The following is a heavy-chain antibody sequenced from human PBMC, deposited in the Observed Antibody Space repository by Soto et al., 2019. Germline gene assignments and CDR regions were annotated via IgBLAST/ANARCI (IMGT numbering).Heavy chain of an antibody. J-gene: IGHJ2*01. V-gene: IGHV3-74*01. D-gene: IGHD1-26*01. CDR1: GFTFSSYW. CDR2: INPDGRVT. CDR3: ARVGQGAWYFDL. Sequence: EVQLVESGGGLVQPGGSLTLSCAASGFTFSSYWMHWVRQAPGNGVVWVSRINPDGRVTNYADSVKGRFTISRDNAKNTLYLQMNSLRPEDTAVYYCARVGQGAWYFDLWGRGTLVTVSS.